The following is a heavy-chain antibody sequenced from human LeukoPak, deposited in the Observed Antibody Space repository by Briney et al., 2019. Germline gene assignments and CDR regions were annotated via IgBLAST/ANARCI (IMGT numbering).Heavy chain of an antibody. J-gene: IGHJ3*02. D-gene: IGHD3-16*01. CDR2: ISWNSGSI. V-gene: IGHV3-9*03. CDR1: GFTFDDYA. CDR3: AIGMGLRLGEFDAFDI. Sequence: GGSLRLSCAASGFTFDDYAMHWVRQAPRKGLEWVSGISWNSGSIGYADSVKGRFTISRDNAKNSLYLQMNSLRAEDMALYYCAIGMGLRLGEFDAFDIWGQGTMVTVSS.